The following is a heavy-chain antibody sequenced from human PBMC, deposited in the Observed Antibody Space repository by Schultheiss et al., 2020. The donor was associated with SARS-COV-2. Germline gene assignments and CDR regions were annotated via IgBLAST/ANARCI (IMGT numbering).Heavy chain of an antibody. Sequence: GGSLRLSCAASGFTFDDYALHWVRQGPGKGLEWVSGISWNSDRIDYADSVKGRFTISRDNAKNSLYLQMNSLRAEDTALYYCAREYYDFWSGQRYGMDVWGQGTTVTVSS. CDR2: ISWNSDRI. V-gene: IGHV3-9*01. J-gene: IGHJ6*02. D-gene: IGHD3-3*01. CDR1: GFTFDDYA. CDR3: AREYYDFWSGQRYGMDV.